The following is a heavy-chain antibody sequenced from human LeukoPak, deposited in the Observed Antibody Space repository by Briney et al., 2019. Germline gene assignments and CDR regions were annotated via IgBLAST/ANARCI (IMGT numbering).Heavy chain of an antibody. V-gene: IGHV4-39*01. CDR1: GGSISSSSYY. CDR3: ARGRLYCSSTSCYTASYYYYMDV. CDR2: IYYSGST. Sequence: PSETLSLTCTVSGGSISSSSYYWGWIRQPPGKGLEWIGSIYYSGSTYYNPSLKSRVTISVDTSKNQFSLKLSSVTAADTAVYYCARGRLYCSSTSCYTASYYYYMDVWGKGTTVTVSS. J-gene: IGHJ6*03. D-gene: IGHD2-2*02.